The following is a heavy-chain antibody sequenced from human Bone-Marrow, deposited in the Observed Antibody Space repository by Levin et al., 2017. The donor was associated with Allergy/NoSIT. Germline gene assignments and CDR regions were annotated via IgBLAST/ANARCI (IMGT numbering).Heavy chain of an antibody. J-gene: IGHJ4*02. Sequence: GESLKISCIASGFTFSSYGMHWVRQAPGKGLEWLTVIEKDGRNKYYADSMKGRFTISRDNSKNTLYLDMYSLTADDTSIYYCARDDPTDGNYFDSWGQGTLVTVSS. CDR1: GFTFSSYG. CDR3: ARDDPTDGNYFDS. CDR2: IEKDGRNK. V-gene: IGHV3-33*01.